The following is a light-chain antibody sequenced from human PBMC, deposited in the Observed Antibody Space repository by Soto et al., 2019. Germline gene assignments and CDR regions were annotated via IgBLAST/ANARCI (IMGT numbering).Light chain of an antibody. V-gene: IGLV1-40*01. Sequence: VLTQPPSVSGAPGQRVTISCTGSSSNIGAHYDVHWYQQLPGTAPKLLIYGNSNRPSGVPDRFSGSKSGTSASLAITRLQAEDEADYYCQSYDNSLSVYVFGTGTKVTVL. CDR1: SSNIGAHYD. CDR3: QSYDNSLSVYV. J-gene: IGLJ1*01. CDR2: GNS.